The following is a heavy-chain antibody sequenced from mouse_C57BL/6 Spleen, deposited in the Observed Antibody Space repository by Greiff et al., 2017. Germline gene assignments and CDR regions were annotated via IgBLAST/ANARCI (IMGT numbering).Heavy chain of an antibody. CDR3: TTWDDGYYFDY. Sequence: VQLQQSGAELVRPGASVKLSCPAPGFNIKDYYMHWVKQRPEQGLEWIGRIDPEDGDTEYAPKFQGKATMTADTSSNTAYLQLSSLTSEDTAVYYCTTWDDGYYFDYWGQGTTRTVSS. V-gene: IGHV14-1*01. CDR2: IDPEDGDT. CDR1: GFNIKDYY. D-gene: IGHD2-3*01. J-gene: IGHJ2*01.